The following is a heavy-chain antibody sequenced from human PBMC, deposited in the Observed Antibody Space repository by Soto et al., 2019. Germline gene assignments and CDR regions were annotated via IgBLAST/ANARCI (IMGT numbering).Heavy chain of an antibody. Sequence: GASVKVSCTASGYTFTSYGISWVRQAPGQGLEWMGWISAYNGNTKYAQKFQGRVTITRDTSASTAYMELSSLRSEDTAVYYCARAVAVPADFDYWGQGTLVTVSS. V-gene: IGHV1-18*01. J-gene: IGHJ4*02. CDR1: GYTFTSYG. D-gene: IGHD6-19*01. CDR2: ISAYNGNT. CDR3: ARAVAVPADFDY.